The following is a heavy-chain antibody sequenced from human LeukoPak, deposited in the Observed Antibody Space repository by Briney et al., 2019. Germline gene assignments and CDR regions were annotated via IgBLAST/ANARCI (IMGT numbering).Heavy chain of an antibody. V-gene: IGHV4-39*07. CDR2: IYYSGST. Sequence: SETLSLTCTVSGGSISSSSYYWGWIRQPPGKGLEWIGSIYYSGSTYYNPSLKSRVTISVDTSKNQFSLKLSSVTAADTAVYYCVTNSIGYCSGGNCYQVSDSWGQGSLVTVSS. CDR3: VTNSIGYCSGGNCYQVSDS. J-gene: IGHJ4*02. CDR1: GGSISSSSYY. D-gene: IGHD2-15*01.